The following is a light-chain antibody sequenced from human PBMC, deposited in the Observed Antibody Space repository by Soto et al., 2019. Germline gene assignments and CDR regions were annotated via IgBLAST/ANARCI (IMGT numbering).Light chain of an antibody. CDR3: ASNTGTRV. CDR1: SSDIGNYNY. CDR2: EVS. J-gene: IGLJ3*02. V-gene: IGLV2-18*02. Sequence: QSALTQPPSVSGSPGQSVTISCTGTSSDIGNYNYVSWYQQAPGTAPKLMIFEVSNRPSGVPDRFSGSKSGNTASLTISGFQAEDEADYYCASNTGTRVFGGGTKLTVL.